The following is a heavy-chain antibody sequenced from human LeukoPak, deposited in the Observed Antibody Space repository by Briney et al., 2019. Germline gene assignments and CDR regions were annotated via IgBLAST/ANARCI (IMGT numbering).Heavy chain of an antibody. CDR1: GYTFTSYA. CDR2: INAGNGNT. D-gene: IGHD2-2*01. Sequence: ASVTVSCTASGYTFTSYAMHWVRQAPGQRLEWMGWINAGNGNTKYSQKFQGRVTITRDTSASTAYMELSSLRSEDTAVYYCARPRYCSSTSCYLYGMDVWGQGTTVTVSS. J-gene: IGHJ6*02. CDR3: ARPRYCSSTSCYLYGMDV. V-gene: IGHV1-3*01.